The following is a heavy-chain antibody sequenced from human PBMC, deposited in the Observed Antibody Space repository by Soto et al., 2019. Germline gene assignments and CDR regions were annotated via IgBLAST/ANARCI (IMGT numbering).Heavy chain of an antibody. D-gene: IGHD4-17*01. CDR2: ISAYNGNT. V-gene: IGHV1-18*01. CDR3: ARVNGDYDFDAFDI. J-gene: IGHJ3*02. Sequence: GASVKVSCKASGYAFTSYGISWVRQAPGQGLEWMGWISAYNGNTNYAQKLQGRVTMTTDTSTSTAYMELRSLRSDDTAVYYCARVNGDYDFDAFDIWGQGTMVIVSS. CDR1: GYAFTSYG.